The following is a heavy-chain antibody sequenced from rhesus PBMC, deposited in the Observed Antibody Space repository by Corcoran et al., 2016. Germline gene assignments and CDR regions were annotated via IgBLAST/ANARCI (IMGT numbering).Heavy chain of an antibody. Sequence: QVQLQESGPGLLNPADTRSLTCAVSGGSISGGYGWGWIGQSPGKGLAWSGGIYITNANTYSHPLLSSRFTSSTDTSKIRFSLRLSSVSAADTAVYYCARAGYCSGGVCYSRINRFDVWCPGVLVTVSS. D-gene: IGHD2-8*01. J-gene: IGHJ5-1*01. CDR1: GGSISGGYG. V-gene: IGHV4S7*01. CDR3: ARAGYCSGGVCYSRINRFDV. CDR2: IYITNANT.